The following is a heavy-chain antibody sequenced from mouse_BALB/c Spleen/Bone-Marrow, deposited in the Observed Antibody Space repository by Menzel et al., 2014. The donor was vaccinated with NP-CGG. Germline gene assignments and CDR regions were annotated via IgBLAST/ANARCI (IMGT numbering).Heavy chain of an antibody. J-gene: IGHJ2*01. CDR2: IYPSDSYT. Sequence: QVQLQQPGAELVRPQASVKLSCKASGYTFTSYWINWVKQRPGQGLEWIGNIYPSDSYTNYNQKFKDKATLTVDKSSSTAYMQLSSPTSEDSAVYYCTRTYDYDEGGFDYWGQGTTLTVSS. CDR3: TRTYDYDEGGFDY. D-gene: IGHD2-4*01. CDR1: GYTFTSYW. V-gene: IGHV1-69*02.